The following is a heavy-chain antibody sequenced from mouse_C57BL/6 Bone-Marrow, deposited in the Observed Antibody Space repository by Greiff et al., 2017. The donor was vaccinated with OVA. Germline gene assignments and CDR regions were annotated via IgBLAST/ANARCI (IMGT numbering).Heavy chain of an antibody. CDR2: ISYDGSN. Sequence: EVQLQQSGPGLVKPSQSLSLTCSVTGYSITSGYYWNWIRQFPGNKLEWMGYISYDGSNNYNPSLKNRISITRDTSKNQFFLKLNSVTTEDTATYYCAREDPPYYDYDDRYAMDYWGQGTSVTVSS. J-gene: IGHJ4*01. V-gene: IGHV3-6*01. CDR1: GYSITSGYY. CDR3: AREDPPYYDYDDRYAMDY. D-gene: IGHD2-4*01.